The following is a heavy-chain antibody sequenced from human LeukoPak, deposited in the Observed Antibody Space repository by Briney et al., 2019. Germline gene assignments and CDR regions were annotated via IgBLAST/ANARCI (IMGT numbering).Heavy chain of an antibody. Sequence: GGSLRLSCAASGFTFSSYWMSWVRQAPGKGLEWVANIKQDGSEKYYVDSVKGRFTISRDNAKNSLYLQMNSLRAEDTAVYYCARVSLGIAARPDFDYWGQGTLVTVSS. V-gene: IGHV3-7*01. CDR3: ARVSLGIAARPDFDY. D-gene: IGHD6-6*01. CDR1: GFTFSSYW. J-gene: IGHJ4*02. CDR2: IKQDGSEK.